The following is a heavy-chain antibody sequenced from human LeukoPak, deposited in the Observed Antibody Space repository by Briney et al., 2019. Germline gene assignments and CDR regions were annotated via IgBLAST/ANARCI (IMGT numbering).Heavy chain of an antibody. CDR1: GFTLSSYA. D-gene: IGHD2-2*03. Sequence: PGRSLRLSCAASGFTLSSYALHWVRQAPGKGLEWVAIISYDGTDKYNADSVKGRFTISRDNSKNTLYLQMNSLKPEDTAVYYCMKDGYCGSARCYGWFDPWGQGTLVTVSS. CDR2: ISYDGTDK. J-gene: IGHJ5*02. V-gene: IGHV3-30*04. CDR3: MKDGYCGSARCYGWFDP.